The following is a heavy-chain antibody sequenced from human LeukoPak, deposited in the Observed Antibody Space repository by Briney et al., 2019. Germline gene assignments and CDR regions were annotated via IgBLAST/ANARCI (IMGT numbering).Heavy chain of an antibody. CDR2: INPNSGGT. Sequence: ASVKVSCKASGYTFTGYYMHWVRQAPGQGLEWMGWINPNSGGTNYAQKFQGWVTMTWDTSISTAYMELSRLRSDDTAVYYCARAIAVAGRDYYYYYGMDVWGQGTTVTVSS. D-gene: IGHD6-19*01. V-gene: IGHV1-2*04. J-gene: IGHJ6*02. CDR1: GYTFTGYY. CDR3: ARAIAVAGRDYYYYYGMDV.